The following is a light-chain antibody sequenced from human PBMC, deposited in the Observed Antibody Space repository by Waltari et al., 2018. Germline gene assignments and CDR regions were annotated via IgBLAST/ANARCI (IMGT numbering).Light chain of an antibody. CDR3: QQYRNLWT. Sequence: DIQMTQSPSPLSASVGARVTITCRASQSLSNWLAWYQQKPGKAPKVLIYKASTLESGVPSRFSGSGSGTEFTLTISSLQPDDFATYYCQQYRNLWTFGQGTKVEIK. CDR2: KAS. CDR1: QSLSNW. V-gene: IGKV1-5*03. J-gene: IGKJ1*01.